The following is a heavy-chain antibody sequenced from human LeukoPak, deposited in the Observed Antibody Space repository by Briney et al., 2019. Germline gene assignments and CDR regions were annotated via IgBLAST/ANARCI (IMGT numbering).Heavy chain of an antibody. CDR2: ISGSGGST. CDR1: GFTFSSYV. Sequence: GGSLRLSCAASGFTFSSYVMSWVRQAPGKGLEWVSGISGSGGSTNYADSVKGRFTISRDNAQNSLYLQMNSLRDEDTAVYYCARASFQRWLQLGGDWGQGTLVTVSS. D-gene: IGHD5-24*01. CDR3: ARASFQRWLQLGGD. V-gene: IGHV3-23*01. J-gene: IGHJ4*02.